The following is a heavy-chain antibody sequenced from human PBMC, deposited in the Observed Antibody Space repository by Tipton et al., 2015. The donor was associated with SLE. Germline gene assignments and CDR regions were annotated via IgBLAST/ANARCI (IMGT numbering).Heavy chain of an antibody. J-gene: IGHJ6*03. CDR2: IYYSGST. CDR1: GGSISSYY. Sequence: TLSLTCTVSGGSISSYYWSWIRQPPGKGLEWIGYIYYSGSTNYSPSLKSRVTISVDTSKNQFSLKLSSVTAADTAVYYCAREVRPDLHYYMDVWGKGTTVTVSS. V-gene: IGHV4-59*01. CDR3: AREVRPDLHYYMDV.